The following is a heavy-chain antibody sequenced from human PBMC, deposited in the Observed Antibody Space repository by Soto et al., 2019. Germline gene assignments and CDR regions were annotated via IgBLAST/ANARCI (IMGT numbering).Heavy chain of an antibody. D-gene: IGHD2-21*02. CDR2: IHPSGGGS. V-gene: IGHV1-46*02. J-gene: IGHJ4*02. CDR1: GYPFNTYY. Sequence: ASVKVSCKSSGYPFNTYYLHWVRQAPGQGLEWMGMIHPSGGGSTYAQKFLGRVTMTMDSSTSTVFMELTSLRSADTAVYYCARGGHIAVVTDSFDSWGQGTLVTVPQ. CDR3: ARGGHIAVVTDSFDS.